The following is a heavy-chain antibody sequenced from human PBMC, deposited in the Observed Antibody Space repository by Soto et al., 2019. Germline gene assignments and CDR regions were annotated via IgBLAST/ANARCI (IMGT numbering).Heavy chain of an antibody. CDR1: GFTFSSYW. V-gene: IGHV3-74*01. D-gene: IGHD2-15*01. J-gene: IGHJ4*02. Sequence: EVQLVESGGGLVQPGGSLRLSCAASGFTFSSYWMHWVRQAPGKGLVWVSRINSDGSSTSYADSVKGRFTISRDNAKNTLYLQMNSLRAEDTSVYYCVRTGRVVAASLREDYWCQVTVVGVSS. CDR3: VRTGRVVAASLREDY. CDR2: INSDGSST.